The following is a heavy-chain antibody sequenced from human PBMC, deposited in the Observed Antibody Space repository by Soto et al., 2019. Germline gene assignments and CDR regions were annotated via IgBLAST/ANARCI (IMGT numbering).Heavy chain of an antibody. Sequence: GSLSLSCAASGFTFSTSGMNWVRQAPGKGLEWLSYISLSSNTIYYADSVKGRFTISRDNAKNSLYLQMNSLRAEDTAVYYCARDGFDRSVWYPTRGCFDYWGPGILVTVSS. CDR2: ISLSSNTI. V-gene: IGHV3-48*01. CDR3: ARDGFDRSVWYPTRGCFDY. D-gene: IGHD6-19*01. J-gene: IGHJ4*02. CDR1: GFTFSTSG.